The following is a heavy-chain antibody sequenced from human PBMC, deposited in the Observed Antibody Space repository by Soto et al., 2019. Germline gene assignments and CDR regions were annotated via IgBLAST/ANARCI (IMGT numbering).Heavy chain of an antibody. J-gene: IGHJ3*02. CDR3: ARQIYDSSRIYLDAYDI. CDR2: INAGNGNT. V-gene: IGHV1-3*01. Sequence: ASVKVSCKASGYTFTTYPMHWVRQAPGQRLEWMGWINAGNGNTKYSQKFQGRVTITRDTSASTAYMELSSVTAADTAVYYCARQIYDSSRIYLDAYDIWGQGTMVTVSS. CDR1: GYTFTTYP. D-gene: IGHD3-22*01.